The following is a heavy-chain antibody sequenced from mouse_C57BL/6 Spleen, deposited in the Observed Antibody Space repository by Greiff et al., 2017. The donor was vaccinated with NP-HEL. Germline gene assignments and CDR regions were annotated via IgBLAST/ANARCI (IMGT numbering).Heavy chain of an antibody. V-gene: IGHV1-82*01. Sequence: VQVVESGPELVKPGASVKISCKASGYAFSSSWMNWVKQRPGKGLEWIGRIYPGDGDTNYNGKFKGKATLTADKSSSTAYMQLSSLTSEDSAVYFCVYYDYPYAMDYWGQGTSVTVSS. CDR3: VYYDYPYAMDY. CDR1: GYAFSSSW. J-gene: IGHJ4*01. CDR2: IYPGDGDT. D-gene: IGHD2-4*01.